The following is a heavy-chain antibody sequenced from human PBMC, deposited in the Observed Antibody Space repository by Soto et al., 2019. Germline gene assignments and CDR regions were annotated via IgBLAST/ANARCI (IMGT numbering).Heavy chain of an antibody. J-gene: IGHJ4*02. CDR2: IYYSGST. D-gene: IGHD3-22*01. CDR3: ARGPPFLTYYYDSSGYSYYFDY. Sequence: SETLSLTCTVSGGSISSGGYYWSWIRQHPGKGLEWIGYIYYSGSTYYNPSLKSRVTISVDTSKNQFSLKLSSVTAADTAVYYCARGPPFLTYYYDSSGYSYYFDYWGQGTLVTVSS. CDR1: GGSISSGGYY. V-gene: IGHV4-31*03.